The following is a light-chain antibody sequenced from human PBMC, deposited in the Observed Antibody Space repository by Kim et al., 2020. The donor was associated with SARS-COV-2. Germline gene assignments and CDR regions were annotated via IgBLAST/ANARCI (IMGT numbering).Light chain of an antibody. J-gene: IGKJ4*01. V-gene: IGKV3-11*01. Sequence: PATLSLSPGERATLSCRASQSVSSYLAWYQQKPGQAPRLLIYDASNRATGIPARFSGSGSGTDFTLTIGSLEPEDFAVYYCQQRGNWPLTFG. CDR2: DAS. CDR1: QSVSSY. CDR3: QQRGNWPLT.